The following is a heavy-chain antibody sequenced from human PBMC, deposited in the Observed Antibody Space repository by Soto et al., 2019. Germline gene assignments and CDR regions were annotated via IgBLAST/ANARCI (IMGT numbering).Heavy chain of an antibody. J-gene: IGHJ5*02. CDR1: GYSISSGFH. CDR3: ARRSSGSYGWFDP. D-gene: IGHD1-26*01. CDR2: IYHSGTT. Sequence: QVQLQESGPGLVKPSETLSLTCAVSGYSISSGFHWGWIRQPPGKGLEWIGIIYHSGTTYYSPSLKSRVTISVDTSKNQFSLKLNSVTAADTAVYYCARRSSGSYGWFDPWGQGTLVTVSS. V-gene: IGHV4-38-2*01.